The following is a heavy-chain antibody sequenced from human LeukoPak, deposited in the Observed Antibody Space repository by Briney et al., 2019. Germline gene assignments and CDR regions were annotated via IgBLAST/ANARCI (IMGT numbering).Heavy chain of an antibody. CDR3: ARGIGEWELLSLDY. J-gene: IGHJ4*02. D-gene: IGHD1-26*01. CDR2: IYYSGST. Sequence: PSETLSLTCTVSGGSISSGGYYWSWIRQHPGKGLEWIGYIYYSGSTYYNPSLKSRVTISVDTSKNQFSLKLSSVTAADTAVYYCARGIGEWELLSLDYWGQGTLVTVSS. CDR1: GGSISSGGYY. V-gene: IGHV4-31*03.